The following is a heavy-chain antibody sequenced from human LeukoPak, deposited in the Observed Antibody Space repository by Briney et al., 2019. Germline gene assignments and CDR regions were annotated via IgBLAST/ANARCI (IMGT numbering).Heavy chain of an antibody. CDR2: IYYSGST. V-gene: IGHV4-39*07. CDR3: ARSIVDIVATITWLYMDV. CDR1: GGSISSSSYY. Sequence: PSETLSLTCTVSGGSISSSSYYWGWIRQPPGKGLEWIGSIYYSGSTYYNPSLKSRVTISVDTSKNQFSLKLSSVTAADTAVYYCARSIVDIVATITWLYMDVWGKGTTVTISS. J-gene: IGHJ6*03. D-gene: IGHD5-12*01.